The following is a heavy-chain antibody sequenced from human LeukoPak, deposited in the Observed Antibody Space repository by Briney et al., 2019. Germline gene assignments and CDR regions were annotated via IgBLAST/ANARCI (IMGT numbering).Heavy chain of an antibody. J-gene: IGHJ4*02. D-gene: IGHD1-26*01. CDR2: FDPEDGET. CDR3: ATDLRRWELPRIFDY. CDR1: GYTLTELS. Sequence: ASVKVSCKVSGYTLTELSMHWVRQAPGKGLEWMGGFDPEDGETIYAQKFQGRVTMTEDTSTDTAYMELSSLRSEDTAVYYCATDLRRWELPRIFDYWGQGTLVTVSS. V-gene: IGHV1-24*01.